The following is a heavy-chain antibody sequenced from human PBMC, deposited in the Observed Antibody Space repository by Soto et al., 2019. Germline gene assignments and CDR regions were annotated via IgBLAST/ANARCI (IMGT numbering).Heavy chain of an antibody. J-gene: IGHJ3*02. CDR1: GGYISTYY. Sequence: QVQLQESGPGLVKPSETLSLTCTVSGGYISTYYWSWIRQPPGKGLEWIGYVFNSGTTNYNPSLKSRVTISVDTYKKQFSLKLSSVTAADTAVYYCARLTFSEVDGFDMWGQGTMVTVSS. CDR2: VFNSGTT. V-gene: IGHV4-59*08. CDR3: ARLTFSEVDGFDM.